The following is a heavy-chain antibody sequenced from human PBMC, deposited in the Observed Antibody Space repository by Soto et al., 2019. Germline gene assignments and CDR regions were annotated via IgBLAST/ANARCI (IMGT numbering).Heavy chain of an antibody. V-gene: IGHV3-66*04. D-gene: IGHD1-1*01. CDR3: ARQTGTTHYYYYYMDV. CDR2: IYSGGSA. Sequence: GGSLRLSCAASGFTVSSNYMSWVRQAPGKGLEWVSVIYSGGSAYYTDSVRGRFTTSRENSKNTLYLQMNSLRAEDTAVYYCARQTGTTHYYYYYMDVWGRGTSVTVSS. J-gene: IGHJ6*03. CDR1: GFTVSSNY.